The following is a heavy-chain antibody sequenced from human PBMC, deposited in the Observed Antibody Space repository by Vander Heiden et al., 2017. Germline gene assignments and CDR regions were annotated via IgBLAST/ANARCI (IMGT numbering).Heavy chain of an antibody. J-gene: IGHJ3*02. CDR2: INSDGSST. CDR3: ARESAVERIAFDI. V-gene: IGHV3-74*03. Sequence: EVRLGESGGGLVQPGGSLRRSCYASGFTFRRSWMHWVRQAAGKGLVWVSRINSDGSSTMYADTVKGRFTISRDNAKTTVYLQMNSLRADDTAIYYCARESAVERIAFDIWGQGTMVTVSS. D-gene: IGHD2-2*01. CDR1: GFTFRRSW.